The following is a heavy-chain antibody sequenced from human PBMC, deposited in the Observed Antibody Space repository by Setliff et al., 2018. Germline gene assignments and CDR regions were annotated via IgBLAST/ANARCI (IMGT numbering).Heavy chain of an antibody. CDR3: ARAPPNRYSGSYEYFYMDV. CDR2: ISPYNENT. D-gene: IGHD1-26*01. V-gene: IGHV1-18*01. J-gene: IGHJ6*03. Sequence: ASVKVSCKTSGYNFITFGISWVRQAPGQGPEWMGWISPYNENTNYAQKFQGRVTMTTDTSTTTVYMELRSLRTEDTAVYYCARAPPNRYSGSYEYFYMDVWGKGTTVTVSS. CDR1: GYNFITFG.